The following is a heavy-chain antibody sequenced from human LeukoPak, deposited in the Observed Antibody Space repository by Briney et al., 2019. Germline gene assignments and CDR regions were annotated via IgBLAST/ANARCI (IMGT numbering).Heavy chain of an antibody. J-gene: IGHJ4*02. CDR2: IHSVKGNT. D-gene: IGHD2-21*02. CDR3: ARQGSYCVGGDCYPFDF. V-gene: IGHV1-2*02. CDR1: GYRFLLSY. Sequence: ASVKLSCSASGYRFLLSYIQWVRRARGLASVGMGWIHSVKGNTRYAEKFQGRVNITRDTSINTAYMDLSSLRSDDTAVYYCARQGSYCVGGDCYPFDFWGQGTLITVSS.